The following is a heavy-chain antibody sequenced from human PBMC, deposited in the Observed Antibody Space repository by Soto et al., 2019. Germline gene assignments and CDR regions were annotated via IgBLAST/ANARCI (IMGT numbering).Heavy chain of an antibody. D-gene: IGHD3-10*01. J-gene: IGHJ4*02. CDR3: ARAGKVRGLSIAYYLDY. CDR2: IYYSGST. CDR1: GGSLSSYY. Sequence: SETLSLNCTVSGGSLSSYYWRLIRQPPGKGLECIWYIYYSGSTNYNPSLKSRVTISVDTAKNKFSLKLRSVTAADTAVYYCARAGKVRGLSIAYYLDYWGQGSLVNVSS. V-gene: IGHV4-59*01.